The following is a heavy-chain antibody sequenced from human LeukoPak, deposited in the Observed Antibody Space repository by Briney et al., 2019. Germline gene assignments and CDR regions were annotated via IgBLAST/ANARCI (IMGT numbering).Heavy chain of an antibody. CDR1: GGSISSSSYY. CDR2: IYYSGST. V-gene: IGHV4-39*01. J-gene: IGHJ4*02. CDR3: ARPYYYDSSGMFDY. Sequence: SETLSLTCTVSGGSISSSSYYWGWIRQPPGKGLEWIGSIYYSGSTYYNPPLKSRVTISVDTSKNQFSLKLSSVTAADTAVYYCARPYYYDSSGMFDYWGQGTLVTVSS. D-gene: IGHD3-22*01.